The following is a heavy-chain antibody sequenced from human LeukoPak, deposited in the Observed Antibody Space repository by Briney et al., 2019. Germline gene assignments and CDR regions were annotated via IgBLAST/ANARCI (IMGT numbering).Heavy chain of an antibody. D-gene: IGHD4-17*01. CDR2: ISGSGGST. CDR1: GFTFSSYA. V-gene: IGHV3-23*01. Sequence: PGGSLRLSCAASGFTFSSYAMSWVRQAPGKGLEWVSAISGSGGSTYYADSVKGRFTISRDNSMNTLYLQMNSLRAEDTAVYYCAKDLPYGDDHSYFDYWGQGTLVTVSS. CDR3: AKDLPYGDDHSYFDY. J-gene: IGHJ4*02.